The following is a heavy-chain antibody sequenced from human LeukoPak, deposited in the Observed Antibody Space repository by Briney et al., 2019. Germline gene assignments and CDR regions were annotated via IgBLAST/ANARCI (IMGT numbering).Heavy chain of an antibody. D-gene: IGHD3-22*01. V-gene: IGHV4-59*01. CDR3: ARGVSYYYDSSGYEIDY. Sequence: SETLSLTCTVSGGSISNYYWSWIRQPPGKGLEWIGYIYYSGSTNYNPSLKSRVTISVDTSKNQFSLKLSSVTAADTAVYYCARGVSYYYDSSGYEIDYWGQGTLVTVSS. J-gene: IGHJ4*02. CDR2: IYYSGST. CDR1: GGSISNYY.